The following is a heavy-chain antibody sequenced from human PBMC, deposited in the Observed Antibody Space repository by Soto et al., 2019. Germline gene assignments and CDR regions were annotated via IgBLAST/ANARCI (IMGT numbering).Heavy chain of an antibody. D-gene: IGHD1-20*01. CDR1: GFTFSSYA. V-gene: IGHV3-30-3*01. Sequence: QVQLVESGGGVVQPGRSLRLSCAASGFTFSSYAMHWVRQAPGKGLEWVAVISYDGSNKYYPDSVKGRFTISGDNSKNTLYLQMNSLRAEDTAVYYCARDFHYGYNWNYLDYWGQGTLVTVSS. CDR3: ARDFHYGYNWNYLDY. J-gene: IGHJ4*02. CDR2: ISYDGSNK.